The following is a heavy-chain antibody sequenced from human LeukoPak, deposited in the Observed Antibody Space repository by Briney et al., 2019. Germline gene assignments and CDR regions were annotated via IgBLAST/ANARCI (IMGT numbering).Heavy chain of an antibody. D-gene: IGHD3-16*01. J-gene: IGHJ3*01. Sequence: GGGLRLSCAASGVTFSLYSTSGGRQGPEKGVGWLSYIRRRSDAINYADSVKGRFTVSRDNAKNTLLLQMNSLRDEDAAAYYCARDDGQGEARNAFDVWGQGTMVTVSS. CDR1: GVTFSLYS. V-gene: IGHV3-48*02. CDR2: IRRRSDAI. CDR3: ARDDGQGEARNAFDV.